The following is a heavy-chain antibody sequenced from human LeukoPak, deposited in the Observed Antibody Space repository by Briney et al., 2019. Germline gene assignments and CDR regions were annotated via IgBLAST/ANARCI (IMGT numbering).Heavy chain of an antibody. V-gene: IGHV1-18*01. CDR2: ISAYNGNT. CDR1: GYTFTSYG. Sequence: ASVKVSCKASGYTFTSYGISWVRQAPGQGLEWMGWISAYNGNTNYAQKLQGRVTMTTDTSTSTAYMELRSLRSDDTAVYYCARDRSQLSRGAFDIWGQGTMVTVSS. D-gene: IGHD6-6*01. J-gene: IGHJ3*02. CDR3: ARDRSQLSRGAFDI.